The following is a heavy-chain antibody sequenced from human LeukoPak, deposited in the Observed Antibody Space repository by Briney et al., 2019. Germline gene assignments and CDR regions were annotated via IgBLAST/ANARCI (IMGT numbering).Heavy chain of an antibody. CDR3: ARDHEQWLARGFFDY. J-gene: IGHJ4*02. CDR2: INPNSGGT. D-gene: IGHD6-19*01. V-gene: IGHV1-2*04. CDR1: GYTFTGYY. Sequence: ASVKVSCKASGYTFTGYYMHWVRQAPGQGLEWMGWINPNSGGTNYAQKFQGWVTMTRDTSISTAYMELSRLRSDDTAVYYCARDHEQWLARGFFDYWGQGTLVTVSS.